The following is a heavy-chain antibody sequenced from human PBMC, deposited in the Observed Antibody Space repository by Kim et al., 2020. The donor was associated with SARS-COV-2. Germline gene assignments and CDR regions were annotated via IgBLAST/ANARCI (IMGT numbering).Heavy chain of an antibody. V-gene: IGHV1-2*06. CDR1: GYIFTGYY. CDR3: ARGHYYYDSSGYLSYDD. CDR2: INPNSGGT. Sequence: ASVKVSCKASGYIFTGYYMHWVRQAPGQGLEWMGRINPNSGGTNYAQKFQGRVTMTRDTSISTAYMELSRLRSDDTAVYYGARGHYYYDSSGYLSYDDWGQGTLVTVSS. J-gene: IGHJ4*02. D-gene: IGHD3-22*01.